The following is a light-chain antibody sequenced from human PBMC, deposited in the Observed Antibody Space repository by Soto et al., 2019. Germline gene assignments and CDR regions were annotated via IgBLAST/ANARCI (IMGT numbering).Light chain of an antibody. CDR3: QQFGRF. Sequence: EIVLTQSPDTLSLSPGESATLSCRPSQTVSSRDLAWYKHKPGQAPRLVIYGASNRATGISDRFSGSGSGTDFTLTISRLEPEDFAVYYCQQFGRFFGQGTKV. CDR1: QTVSSRD. J-gene: IGKJ2*01. CDR2: GAS. V-gene: IGKV3-20*01.